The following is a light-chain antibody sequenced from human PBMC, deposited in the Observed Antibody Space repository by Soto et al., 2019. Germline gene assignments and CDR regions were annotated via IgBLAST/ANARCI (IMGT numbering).Light chain of an antibody. V-gene: IGKV1-12*01. CDR3: QQASSYPVT. J-gene: IGKJ4*01. CDR1: QNIGNW. CDR2: AAS. Sequence: DIPMTQSPSSVSASVGQRITITCRASQNIGNWLAWYQQKPGQAPKFLISAASKLQGGVPSRFSGRGSGTEFILTISSLQPEDSAVYYCQQASSYPVTFGGGTKV.